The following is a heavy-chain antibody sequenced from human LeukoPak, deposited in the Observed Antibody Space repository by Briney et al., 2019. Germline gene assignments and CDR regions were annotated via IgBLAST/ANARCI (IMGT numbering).Heavy chain of an antibody. V-gene: IGHV3-23*01. Sequence: PGGSLRLSCAASGFTFSNYAMSWVRQAPGKGLEWVSAVSGSGASTYYADSVKGRFTISRDNSKNTLYLQMNSLRAGDTAVYYCAKTMSTVITHFDYWGQRTLVTVSS. CDR3: AKTMSTVITHFDY. CDR1: GFTFSNYA. J-gene: IGHJ4*02. CDR2: VSGSGAST. D-gene: IGHD4-23*01.